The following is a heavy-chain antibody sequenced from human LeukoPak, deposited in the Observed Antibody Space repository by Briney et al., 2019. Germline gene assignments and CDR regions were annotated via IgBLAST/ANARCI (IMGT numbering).Heavy chain of an antibody. CDR1: GVSFSGYY. D-gene: IGHD6-6*01. CDR3: AGYSSSSSVDY. CDR2: INHSGST. J-gene: IGHJ4*02. V-gene: IGHV4-34*01. Sequence: SETLSLTCAVYGVSFSGYYWSWLRQPPGKGREWFGEINHSGSTNYNPSLKTRVTISVDTSKNQFSLNLSSVTAADTALYYCAGYSSSSSVDYWGQGTLVTVSS.